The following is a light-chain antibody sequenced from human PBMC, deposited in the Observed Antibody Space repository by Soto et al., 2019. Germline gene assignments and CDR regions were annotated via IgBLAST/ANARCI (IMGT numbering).Light chain of an antibody. CDR3: QHYGSSPQT. CDR1: QSVSSSY. Sequence: EIVLTQSPGTLSLSPGERATLSCRASQSVSSSYLAWYQQKPGQAPRLLIYDASNRATGIPDRFSGSGSGTDFTLTISRLKPEDVAVYYCQHYGSSPQTFGQGTKLEI. V-gene: IGKV3-20*01. J-gene: IGKJ2*01. CDR2: DAS.